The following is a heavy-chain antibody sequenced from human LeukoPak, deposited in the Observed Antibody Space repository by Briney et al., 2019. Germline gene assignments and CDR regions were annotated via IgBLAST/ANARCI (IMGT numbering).Heavy chain of an antibody. CDR3: ARATPNWFDP. CDR1: GGSISSYY. D-gene: IGHD5-12*01. V-gene: IGHV4-59*08. Sequence: SETLSLTCTVSGGSISSYYWSWIRQPPGKGLEWIGYIYYSGSTNYNPSLKSRVTISVDTSKNQFSLKLSSVTAADTAVYYCARATPNWFDPWGQGTLVTVSS. CDR2: IYYSGST. J-gene: IGHJ5*02.